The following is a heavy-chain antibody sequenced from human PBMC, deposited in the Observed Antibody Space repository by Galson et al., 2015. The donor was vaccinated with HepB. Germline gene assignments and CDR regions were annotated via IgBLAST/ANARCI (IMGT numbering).Heavy chain of an antibody. D-gene: IGHD2-15*01. Sequence: SVKVSCKASGGTSSSYAISWVRQAPGQGLEWMGGIIPILGIANYAQKFQGRVTITADKSTSTAYMELSSLRSEDTAVYYCARESAAAYFDYWGRGTLVTVSS. CDR2: IIPILGIA. CDR3: ARESAAAYFDY. J-gene: IGHJ4*02. CDR1: GGTSSSYA. V-gene: IGHV1-69*10.